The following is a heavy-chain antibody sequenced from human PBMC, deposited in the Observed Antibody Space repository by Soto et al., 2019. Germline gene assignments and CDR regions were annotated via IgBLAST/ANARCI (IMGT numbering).Heavy chain of an antibody. CDR2: INHSGST. V-gene: IGHV4-34*01. D-gene: IGHD3-10*01. J-gene: IGHJ4*02. Sequence: QVPLQQWGAGLLKPSETLSLTCAVYGASFSGYYWSWIRQPPGKGLAWIWEINHSGSTNYNPSLKSRVTISVDTSKNQFSLKLSSVTAADTAVYYCARRRHPLGHGSGSYGYWGQGTLVTVSS. CDR3: ARRRHPLGHGSGSYGY. CDR1: GASFSGYY.